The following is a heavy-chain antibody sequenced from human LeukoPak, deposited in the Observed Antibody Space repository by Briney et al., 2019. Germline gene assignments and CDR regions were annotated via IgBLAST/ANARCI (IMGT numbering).Heavy chain of an antibody. V-gene: IGHV3-30*18. CDR3: AKSASSGPKSSFDY. J-gene: IGHJ4*02. Sequence: GRSLRLSCAASGFTFSSYGMHWVRQAPGKGLEWAAVISYDGSNKYYADSVKGRFTISRDNSKNTLYLQMNSLRAEDTAVYYCAKSASSGPKSSFDYWGQGTLVTVSS. D-gene: IGHD6-19*01. CDR1: GFTFSSYG. CDR2: ISYDGSNK.